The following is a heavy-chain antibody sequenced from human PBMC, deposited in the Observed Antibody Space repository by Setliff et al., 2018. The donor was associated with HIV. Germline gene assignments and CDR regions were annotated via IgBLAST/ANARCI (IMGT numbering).Heavy chain of an antibody. J-gene: IGHJ4*02. V-gene: IGHV1-8*02. D-gene: IGHD2-2*01. CDR1: GGTLTNYV. CDR2: MNPNSGNT. CDR3: AAAVSFCDSTSCSHYFDY. Sequence: AASVKVSCKTSGGTLTNYVITWVRQAPGQGLEWMGWMNPNSGNTGYAQKFQGRVTMTRDMSTSTAYMELSSLRSEDTAMYYCAAAVSFCDSTSCSHYFDYWGPGTLVTVSS.